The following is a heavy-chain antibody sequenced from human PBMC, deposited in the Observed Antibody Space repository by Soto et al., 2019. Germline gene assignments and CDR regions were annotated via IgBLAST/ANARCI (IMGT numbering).Heavy chain of an antibody. Sequence: PGESLKISCKGSGYSFTSYWISWVRQMPGKGLEWMGRIDPSDSYTNYSPSFQGHVTISADKSISTAYLQWSSLKASDTAMYYCARPRYYGSGSYYFDFDYWGQGTLVIVSS. CDR3: ARPRYYGSGSYYFDFDY. CDR2: IDPSDSYT. D-gene: IGHD3-10*01. CDR1: GYSFTSYW. V-gene: IGHV5-10-1*01. J-gene: IGHJ4*02.